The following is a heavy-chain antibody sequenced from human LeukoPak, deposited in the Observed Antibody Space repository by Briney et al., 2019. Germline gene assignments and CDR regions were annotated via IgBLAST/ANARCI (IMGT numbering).Heavy chain of an antibody. V-gene: IGHV3-11*01. CDR3: ARVAYYYDSAGKSLKFFYGMDV. Sequence: GGSLSLSCAASGFTFSDYYMSWIRQAPGKGLEGVSYISSSGSTIYYADSVKGRFTISRDNAKNSLYLQMNSLRAEDTAVYYCARVAYYYDSAGKSLKFFYGMDVWGQGTTVAVSS. D-gene: IGHD3-22*01. CDR2: ISSSGSTI. CDR1: GFTFSDYY. J-gene: IGHJ6*02.